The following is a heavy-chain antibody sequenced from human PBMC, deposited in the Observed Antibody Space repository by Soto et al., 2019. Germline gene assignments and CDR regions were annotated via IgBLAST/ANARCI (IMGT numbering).Heavy chain of an antibody. CDR3: ARGGGVGVAGSAAFDM. CDR1: GYPVTAYY. V-gene: IGHV1-2*02. D-gene: IGHD3-3*01. J-gene: IGHJ3*02. Sequence: QLHLVQSGAVVKKPGASVTVSCSASGYPVTAYYMHWVRQAPGRGLEWMGGINPATGAAKYTQTFQGRVTMPRDPSTSTVFMELGGLTSEDTAVFYCARGGGVGVAGSAAFDMWGQGTVVTVSS. CDR2: INPATGAA.